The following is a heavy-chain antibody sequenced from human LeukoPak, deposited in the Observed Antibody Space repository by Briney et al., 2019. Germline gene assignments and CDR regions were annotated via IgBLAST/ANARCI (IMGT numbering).Heavy chain of an antibody. CDR2: ISSSSSYI. D-gene: IGHD3-10*01. CDR1: GFTVSSNY. Sequence: GGSLRLSCAASGFTVSSNYMSWVRQAPGKGLEWVSSISSSSSYIYYADSVKGRFTISRDNAKNSLYLQMNSLRAEDTAVYYCARGLGVTPYYFDYWGQGTLVTVSS. CDR3: ARGLGVTPYYFDY. J-gene: IGHJ4*02. V-gene: IGHV3-21*01.